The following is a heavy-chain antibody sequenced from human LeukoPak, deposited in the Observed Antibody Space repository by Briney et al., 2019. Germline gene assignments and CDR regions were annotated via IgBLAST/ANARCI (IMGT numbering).Heavy chain of an antibody. J-gene: IGHJ5*02. CDR2: ISWSSGSI. CDR3: AKGGVATYDSSGYYYEDWFDP. D-gene: IGHD3-22*01. Sequence: GGSLRLSCAASGFTFDDYAMHWVRQAPGKGLEWVSCISWSSGSIGYADSVKGRFTISRDNAKNSLYLQMNSLRAEDTALYYCAKGGVATYDSSGYYYEDWFDPWGQGTLVTVSS. V-gene: IGHV3-9*01. CDR1: GFTFDDYA.